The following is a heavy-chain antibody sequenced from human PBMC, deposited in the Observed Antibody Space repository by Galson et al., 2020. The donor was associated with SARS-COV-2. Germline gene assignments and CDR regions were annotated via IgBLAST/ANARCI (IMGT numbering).Heavy chain of an antibody. Sequence: SLQIPCAASRFTFSRYGMYWVRQAPCKGLDRGAVIWYDGSNQYYADSVKGRFTISRDNSKNTLYLQMNSLRAEDTAVYYCASTLTPLDAFDIWGQGTMVTVSS. CDR2: IWYDGSNQ. J-gene: IGHJ3*02. CDR1: RFTFSRYG. V-gene: IGHV3-33*07. CDR3: ASTLTPLDAFDI.